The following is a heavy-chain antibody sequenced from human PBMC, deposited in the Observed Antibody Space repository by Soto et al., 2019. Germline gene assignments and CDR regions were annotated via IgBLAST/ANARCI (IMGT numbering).Heavy chain of an antibody. D-gene: IGHD4-17*01. CDR3: AREITNTQKVYGDLWWFDP. CDR2: ISAYNGNT. J-gene: IGHJ5*02. V-gene: IGHV1-18*04. CDR1: GYTFTSYG. Sequence: ASVKVSCKASGYTFTSYGISWVRQAPGQGLEWMGWISAYNGNTNYAQKLQGRVTMTTDTSTSTAYMELRSLRSDDTAVYYCAREITNTQKVYGDLWWFDPWGQGTLVTGLL.